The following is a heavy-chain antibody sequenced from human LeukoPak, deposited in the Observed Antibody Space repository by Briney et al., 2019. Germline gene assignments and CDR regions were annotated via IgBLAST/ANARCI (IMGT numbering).Heavy chain of an antibody. D-gene: IGHD3-22*01. CDR3: ARDQGAPYYYDSSGLDY. CDR2: IYYSGST. V-gene: IGHV4-59*01. J-gene: IGHJ4*02. Sequence: KTSETLSLTCTVSGGSISSYYWSWIRQPPGKGLEWIGYIYYSGSTNYNPSPKSRVTISVDTSKNQFSLKLSSVTAADTAVYYCARDQGAPYYYDSSGLDYWGQGTLVTVSS. CDR1: GGSISSYY.